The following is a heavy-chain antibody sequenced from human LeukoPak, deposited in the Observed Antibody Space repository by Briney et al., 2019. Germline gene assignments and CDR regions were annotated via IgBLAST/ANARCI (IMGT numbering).Heavy chain of an antibody. D-gene: IGHD6-19*01. J-gene: IGHJ4*02. CDR3: ARENVAEDY. CDR2: IKQDGSEK. Sequence: GGSLRLSCAASGFTVSSNYMSWVRQAPGKGLEWVANIKQDGSEKYYVDSVKGRFTISRDNAKNSLYLQMNSLRAEDTAVYYCARENVAEDYWGQGTLVTVSS. V-gene: IGHV3-7*01. CDR1: GFTVSSNY.